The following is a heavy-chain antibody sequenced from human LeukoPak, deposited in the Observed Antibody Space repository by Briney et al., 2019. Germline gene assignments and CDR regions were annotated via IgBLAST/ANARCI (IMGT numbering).Heavy chain of an antibody. CDR3: ARDTLRFFEWLPFDY. J-gene: IGHJ4*02. CDR1: GFTFSSYS. Sequence: GGSLRLSCAASGFTFSSYSMNWVRQAPGKGLEWVSYISSSSSTIYYADSVKGRFTISRDNAKNSLYLQMNSLRAEDTAVYYCARDTLRFFEWLPFDYWGQGTLVTVSS. D-gene: IGHD3-3*01. V-gene: IGHV3-48*01. CDR2: ISSSSSTI.